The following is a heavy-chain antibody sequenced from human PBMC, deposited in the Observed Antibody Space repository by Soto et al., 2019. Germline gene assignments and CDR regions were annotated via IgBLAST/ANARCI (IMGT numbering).Heavy chain of an antibody. J-gene: IGHJ6*02. Sequence: GRSLRLSCAASGFTFSSYAMSWVRQAPGKGLEWVSAISGSGGSTYYADSVKGRFTISRDNSKNTLYLQMNSLRAEDTAVYYCAKTDYSNYASYYYGMDVWGQGTTVTV. D-gene: IGHD4-4*01. V-gene: IGHV3-23*01. CDR3: AKTDYSNYASYYYGMDV. CDR1: GFTFSSYA. CDR2: ISGSGGST.